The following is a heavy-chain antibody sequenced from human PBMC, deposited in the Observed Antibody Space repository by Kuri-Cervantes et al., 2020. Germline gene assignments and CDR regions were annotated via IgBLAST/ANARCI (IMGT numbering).Heavy chain of an antibody. J-gene: IGHJ4*02. CDR2: INAGNGNT. CDR1: GYTFTSYG. Sequence: ASVKVSCKASGYTFTSYGISWVRQAPGQGLEWMGWINAGNGNTRYSQKLQGRVTFTRDTSASTIYMELSSLKFEDTAVYYCAREVSGYMERYFDSWGQGALVTVSS. D-gene: IGHD5-12*01. CDR3: AREVSGYMERYFDS. V-gene: IGHV1-3*01.